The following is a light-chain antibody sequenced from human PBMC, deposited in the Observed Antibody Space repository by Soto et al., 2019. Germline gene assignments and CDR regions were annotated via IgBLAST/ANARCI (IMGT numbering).Light chain of an antibody. CDR2: EVS. V-gene: IGLV2-14*01. CDR3: RSYTSSSTLV. Sequence: QSALTQPASGAGSPGQSITISCTGTSSDVGGYNYVSWYQQHPGKAPKLMIYEVSNRPSGVSNRFSGSKSGNTASLTISGLQAEDEADYYCRSYTSSSTLVFGGGTKLTVL. J-gene: IGLJ2*01. CDR1: SSDVGGYNY.